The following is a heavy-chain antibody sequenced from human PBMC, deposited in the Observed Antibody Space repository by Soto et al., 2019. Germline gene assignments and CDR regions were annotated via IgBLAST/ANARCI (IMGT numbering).Heavy chain of an antibody. D-gene: IGHD3-3*01. CDR2: IYYSGSS. J-gene: IGHJ5*02. Sequence: SETLSLTCTVSGGSISSGDYYWSWIRQPPGKGLEWIGYIYYSGSSYYNPSLKSRVSISIDTSKNQFSLKLSSVTAADTAVYYCARSRISILGILIIGSYFDPCGQGSLVTVSS. CDR3: ARSRISILGILIIGSYFDP. CDR1: GGSISSGDYY. V-gene: IGHV4-30-4*01.